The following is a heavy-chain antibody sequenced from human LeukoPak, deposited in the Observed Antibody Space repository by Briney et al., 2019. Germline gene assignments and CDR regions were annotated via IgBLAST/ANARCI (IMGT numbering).Heavy chain of an antibody. CDR1: GGSISSYY. J-gene: IGHJ2*01. CDR2: IYYTGST. D-gene: IGHD3-22*01. Sequence: SETLSLTCTVSGGSISSYYWSWIRQPPGKGLEWIGYIYYTGSTNYNPSLKSRVTISVDTSKNQFSLKLNSVTAADTAVYYCARVDGVVVSYRYFDLWGRGTLVTVSS. CDR3: ARVDGVVVSYRYFDL. V-gene: IGHV4-59*01.